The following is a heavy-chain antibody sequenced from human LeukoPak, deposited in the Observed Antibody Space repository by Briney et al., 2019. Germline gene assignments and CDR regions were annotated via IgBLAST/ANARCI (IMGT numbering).Heavy chain of an antibody. CDR3: APDHGGY. CDR2: IWYDGSNT. V-gene: IGHV3-33*08. J-gene: IGHJ4*02. Sequence: GGSLRLSCAASGFTVSSNYMSWVRQAPGKGLEWVAIIWYDGSNTYYADSVKGRFTISRDNSKNTLYLQMNSLRVEDTAVYYCAPDHGGYWGQGTLVTVSS. D-gene: IGHD3-16*01. CDR1: GFTVSSNY.